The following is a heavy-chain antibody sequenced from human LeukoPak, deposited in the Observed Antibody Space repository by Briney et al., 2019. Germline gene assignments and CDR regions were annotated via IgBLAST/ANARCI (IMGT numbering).Heavy chain of an antibody. V-gene: IGHV3-48*01. CDR3: ARNFHRRLYDSSGYYPY. D-gene: IGHD3-22*01. CDR1: GFTFSSYS. J-gene: IGHJ4*02. CDR2: ISSSSTTI. Sequence: GGSLRLSCAASGFTFSSYSMNWVRQAPGKGLECVSYISSSSTTIYYADSVKGRFIISRDNAKNSLYLQMNSLRAEDTAVYYCARNFHRRLYDSSGYYPYWGQGTLVTVSS.